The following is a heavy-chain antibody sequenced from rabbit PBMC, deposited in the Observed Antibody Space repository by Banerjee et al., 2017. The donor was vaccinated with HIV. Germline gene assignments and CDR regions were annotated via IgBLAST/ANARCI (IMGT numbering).Heavy chain of an antibody. Sequence: QSLEESGGDLVKPEGSLTLTCTASGFSFSSTCYMCWVRQAPGKGLEWIACIFTSSAGTSYASWAKGRFTISKTSSTTVTLQMTSLTVADTATYFCVRGVADAANYGYGLWGQGTLVTVS. D-gene: IGHD6-1*01. V-gene: IGHV1S40*01. CDR1: GFSFSSTCY. J-gene: IGHJ3*01. CDR2: IFTSSAGT. CDR3: VRGVADAANYGYGL.